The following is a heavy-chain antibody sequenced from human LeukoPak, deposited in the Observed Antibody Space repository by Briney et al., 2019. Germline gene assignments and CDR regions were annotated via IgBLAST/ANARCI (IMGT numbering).Heavy chain of an antibody. CDR2: LYPSGST. J-gene: IGHJ2*01. CDR3: ARLATRSTWYFDR. CDR1: GASISSYY. Sequence: PSETLSLTCTVSGASISSYYWNWIRQSPGKGLEWIGCLYPSGSTNYNPSLKSRVSISVDTSKNQFSLNLNSVAAADTAVYYCARLATRSTWYFDRWGRGTLVTVSS. V-gene: IGHV4-4*09.